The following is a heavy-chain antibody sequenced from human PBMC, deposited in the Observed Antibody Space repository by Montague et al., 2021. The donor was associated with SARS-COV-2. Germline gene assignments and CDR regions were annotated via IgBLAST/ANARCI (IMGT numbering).Heavy chain of an antibody. CDR3: ARRVTRGAFDV. J-gene: IGHJ3*01. Sequence: SETLSLTCIVSGGSINSSTYYWAWIRQPPGKGLEWIANIYYRGASWSDPSLRSRVTISADTSRNQFNLKLTSVTAADMGLYYCARRVTRGAFDVWGQGTMVTVSS. CDR2: IYYRGAS. V-gene: IGHV4-39*01. CDR1: GGSINSSTYY. D-gene: IGHD1-1*01.